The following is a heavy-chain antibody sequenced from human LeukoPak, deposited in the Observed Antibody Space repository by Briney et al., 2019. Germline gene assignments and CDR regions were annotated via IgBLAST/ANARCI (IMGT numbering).Heavy chain of an antibody. V-gene: IGHV1-46*01. D-gene: IGHD6-19*01. CDR3: ARGLVSGWYVY. J-gene: IGHJ4*02. CDR1: GYIFTSYH. Sequence: ASVKVSCKASGYIFTSYHMHWLRQAPAQGLEWMERINLNSGTPSYEQKFQGSVPMPRAMSTSTVYMEFSSLASKETAVYYCARGLVSGWYVYWGQGTLVTVSS. CDR2: INLNSGTP.